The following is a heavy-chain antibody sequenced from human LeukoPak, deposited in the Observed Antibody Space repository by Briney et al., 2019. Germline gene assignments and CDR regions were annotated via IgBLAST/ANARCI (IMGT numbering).Heavy chain of an antibody. J-gene: IGHJ4*02. CDR1: GGSISSSSYS. Sequence: SETLSLTCTVSGGSISSSSYSWGWIRQSPGKGLECIGSIYYSGSTYYNLSLKSRVTISVDTSKNQFSLKLSSVTAADTAVYYCARRGLYSPFDYWGRGTLVTVSS. CDR2: IYYSGST. V-gene: IGHV4-39*01. CDR3: ARRGLYSPFDY. D-gene: IGHD3/OR15-3a*01.